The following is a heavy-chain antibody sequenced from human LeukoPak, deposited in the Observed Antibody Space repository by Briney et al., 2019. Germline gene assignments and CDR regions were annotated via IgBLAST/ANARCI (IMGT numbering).Heavy chain of an antibody. CDR3: ARVGATDYYYYGMDV. CDR2: MNPNSGNT. Sequence: GASVKVSCKASGYTFTSYDINWVRQATGQGLEWMGWMNPNSGNTGYAQKFQGRVTMTRNTSISTAYMELSSLRSGDTAVYYCARVGATDYYYYGMDVWGQGTTVTVSS. CDR1: GYTFTSYD. D-gene: IGHD1-26*01. J-gene: IGHJ6*02. V-gene: IGHV1-8*01.